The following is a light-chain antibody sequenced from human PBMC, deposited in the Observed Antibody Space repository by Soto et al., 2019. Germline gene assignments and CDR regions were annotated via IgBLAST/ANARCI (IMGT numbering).Light chain of an antibody. CDR1: SGHSSYI. Sequence: QAVVTQSSSASASLGSSVKLTCTLSSGHSSYIIAWHQQQPGKAPRYLMKLEGSGSYNKGSGVPDRFSGSSSGADRYLTISSLQSEDEADYYCETWDSNTLVVFGGGTKVTVL. J-gene: IGLJ2*01. CDR2: LEGSGSY. V-gene: IGLV4-60*03. CDR3: ETWDSNTLVV.